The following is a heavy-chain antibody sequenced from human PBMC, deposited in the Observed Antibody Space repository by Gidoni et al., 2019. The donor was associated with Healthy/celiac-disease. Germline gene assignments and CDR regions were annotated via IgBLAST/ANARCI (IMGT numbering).Heavy chain of an antibody. V-gene: IGHV1-46*03. CDR3: ARDGAFITMVQGVTNDAFDI. CDR1: GYTFTSYY. CDR2: INPSGGST. D-gene: IGHD3-10*01. Sequence: QVQLVQSGAEVKKPGASVKVSCKASGYTFTSYYMHWVRQAPGQGLEWMGIINPSGGSTSYAQKFQGRVTMTRDTSTSTVYMELSSLRSEDTAVYYCARDGAFITMVQGVTNDAFDIWGQGTMVTVSS. J-gene: IGHJ3*02.